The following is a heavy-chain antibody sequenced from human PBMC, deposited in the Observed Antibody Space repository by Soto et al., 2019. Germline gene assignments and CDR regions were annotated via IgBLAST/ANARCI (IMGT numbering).Heavy chain of an antibody. J-gene: IGHJ4*02. CDR2: IYYTGST. CDR3: ARVRYGSGSYLHAFDY. Sequence: SETLSLTCTVSGGSINSFYWSWIRQSPGKGLEWIGYIYYTGSTVYNPSLKRRTTISLDTSKNQFSLNLASVTAADTAVYYCARVRYGSGSYLHAFDYWGQGTLVTVSS. D-gene: IGHD3-10*01. V-gene: IGHV4-59*01. CDR1: GGSINSFY.